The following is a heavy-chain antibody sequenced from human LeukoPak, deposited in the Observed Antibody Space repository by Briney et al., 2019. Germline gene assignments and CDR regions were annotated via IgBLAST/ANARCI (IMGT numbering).Heavy chain of an antibody. D-gene: IGHD4-23*01. CDR2: ISSSSSSYI. J-gene: IGHJ4*02. CDR3: ARDTHSRYGGNENDY. CDR1: GFTFSSYS. V-gene: IGHV3-21*01. Sequence: GGSLRLSCAASGFTFSSYSMNWVRQAPGKGLEWVSSISSSSSSYIYYADSVKGRFTIPRDNAKNSLYLQMNSLRAEDTAVYYCARDTHSRYGGNENDYWGQGTLVTVSS.